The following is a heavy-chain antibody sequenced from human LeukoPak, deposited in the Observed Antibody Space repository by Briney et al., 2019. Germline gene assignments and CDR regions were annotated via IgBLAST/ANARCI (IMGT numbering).Heavy chain of an antibody. CDR2: ISSSGSTI. J-gene: IGHJ4*02. CDR3: ARDITIYGVANFDY. D-gene: IGHD3-3*01. V-gene: IGHV3-11*04. Sequence: GGSLRLSCAASGFTFSDYYMSWIRQAPGKGLEWVSYISSSGSTIYYADSVKGRFTTSRDNAKNSLYLQMNSLRAEDTAVYYCARDITIYGVANFDYWGQGTLVTVSS. CDR1: GFTFSDYY.